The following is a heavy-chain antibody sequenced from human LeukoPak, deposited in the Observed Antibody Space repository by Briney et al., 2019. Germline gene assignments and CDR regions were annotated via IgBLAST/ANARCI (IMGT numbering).Heavy chain of an antibody. CDR3: ANLGATIFGVVKDAFDI. CDR1: GFTFSSYG. CDR2: IRYDGSNK. Sequence: GGSLRLSCAASGFTFSSYGMHWVRQAPGKGLEWVAFIRYDGSNKYYADSVKGRFTISRDSSKNTLYLQMNSLRAEDTAVYYCANLGATIFGVVKDAFDIWGQGAMVTVSS. V-gene: IGHV3-30*02. D-gene: IGHD3-3*01. J-gene: IGHJ3*02.